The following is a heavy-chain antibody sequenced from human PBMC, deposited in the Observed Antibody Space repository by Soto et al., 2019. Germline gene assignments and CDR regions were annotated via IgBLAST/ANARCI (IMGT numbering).Heavy chain of an antibody. CDR2: INAGGGNT. D-gene: IGHD2-2*01. Sequence: GASVKLSCTASGDTFTSYAMHWVRQAPGQRREWMGIINAGGGNTKYPQKFQGRVTMTRDTSTSTVYMELSSLRSEDTAVYYCARDLGVPAAMWAHDYWGQGTLVTVSS. CDR1: GDTFTSYA. J-gene: IGHJ4*02. CDR3: ARDLGVPAAMWAHDY. V-gene: IGHV1-3*01.